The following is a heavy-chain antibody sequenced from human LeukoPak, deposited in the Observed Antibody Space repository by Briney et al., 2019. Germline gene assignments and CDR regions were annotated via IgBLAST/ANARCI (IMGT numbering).Heavy chain of an antibody. J-gene: IGHJ6*02. Sequence: SETLSLTCAVYGGCFSGYYWSWIRQPPGKGLEWIGEINHSGSTNYNPSLKSRVTTSVDTSKNQFSLKLSSVAAADTAVYYCARGLKRIFGTHYYYGMDVWGQGTTVTVSS. CDR2: INHSGST. CDR1: GGCFSGYY. CDR3: ARGLKRIFGTHYYYGMDV. D-gene: IGHD3-3*01. V-gene: IGHV4-34*01.